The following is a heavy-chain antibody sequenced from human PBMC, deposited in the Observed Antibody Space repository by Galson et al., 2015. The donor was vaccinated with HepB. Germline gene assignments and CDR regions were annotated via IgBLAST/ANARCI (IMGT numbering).Heavy chain of an antibody. CDR1: GFTVSSNY. Sequence: SLRLSCAASGFTVSSNYMRWVRQAPGKGLEWVSIIYSGTSTYYADYVRGRFTISSHNFNNTLYLQMNRLRAEDTAVYYCARGPRYYYDSSGPGYFDYWGQGTLVTVSS. D-gene: IGHD3-22*01. CDR3: ARGPRYYYDSSGPGYFDY. J-gene: IGHJ4*02. V-gene: IGHV3-53*04. CDR2: IYSGTST.